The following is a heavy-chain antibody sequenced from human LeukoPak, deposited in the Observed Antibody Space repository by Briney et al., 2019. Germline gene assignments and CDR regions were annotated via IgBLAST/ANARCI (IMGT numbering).Heavy chain of an antibody. J-gene: IGHJ6*02. CDR3: ARDKRFLEWLLSAGMDV. V-gene: IGHV3-53*01. CDR1: GFTVSSNY. D-gene: IGHD3-3*01. CDR2: IYSGGST. Sequence: GGSLRLSCAASGFTVSSNYMSWVRQAPGKGLEWVSLIYSGGSTYYADSVKGRFTISRDNSKNTLYLQMNSLRAEDTAVYYCARDKRFLEWLLSAGMDVWGQGTTVTVSS.